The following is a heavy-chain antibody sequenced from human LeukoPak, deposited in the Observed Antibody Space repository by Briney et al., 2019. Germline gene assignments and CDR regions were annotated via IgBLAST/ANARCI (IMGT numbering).Heavy chain of an antibody. CDR2: VSWNSGRI. CDR1: GFTFDDYA. V-gene: IGHV3-9*01. CDR3: AKDIAAAGPYYFDH. D-gene: IGHD6-13*01. J-gene: IGHJ4*02. Sequence: GGSLRLSCAASGFTFDDYAMHWIRQAPGKGLEWVSGVSWNSGRIAYADSVKGRFTISRDNAKNSLYLQMNSLRTEDTALYYCAKDIAAAGPYYFDHWGQGTLVTVSS.